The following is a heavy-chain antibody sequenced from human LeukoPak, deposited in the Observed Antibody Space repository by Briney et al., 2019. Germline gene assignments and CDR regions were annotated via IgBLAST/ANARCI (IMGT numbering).Heavy chain of an antibody. J-gene: IGHJ5*02. CDR2: ISSSGSTI. D-gene: IGHD1-26*01. CDR3: ARLVVGATISDWFDP. CDR1: GFTFSSYW. Sequence: QPGGSLRLSCAASGFTFSSYWMHWVRQAPGKGLEWVSYISSSGSTIYYADSVKGRFTISRDNAKNSLYLQMNSLRAEDTAVYYCARLVVGATISDWFDPWGQGTLVTVSS. V-gene: IGHV3-48*04.